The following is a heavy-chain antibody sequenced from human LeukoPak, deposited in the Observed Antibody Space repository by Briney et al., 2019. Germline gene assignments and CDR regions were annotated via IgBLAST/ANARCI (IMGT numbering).Heavy chain of an antibody. J-gene: IGHJ3*02. V-gene: IGHV3-66*01. CDR2: IYSGGST. CDR1: GFTVSSNY. CDR3: ARVGSYYDSTHDAFDI. Sequence: GGSLRLSCAASGFTVSSNYMSWVRQAPGKGLEWVSVIYSGGSTYYADSVKGRFTISRDNSKNTLYLQMNSLRAEDTAVYYCARVGSYYDSTHDAFDIWRQGTMVTVSS. D-gene: IGHD3-22*01.